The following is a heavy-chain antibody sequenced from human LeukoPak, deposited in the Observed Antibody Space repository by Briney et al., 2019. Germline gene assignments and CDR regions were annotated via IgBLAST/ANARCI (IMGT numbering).Heavy chain of an antibody. J-gene: IGHJ3*02. Sequence: ASVKVSCKASGYTFTSYGISWVRQAPGQGLEWMGWISAYNGNTNYAQKLQGRVTMTTDTSTSTAYMELRSLRSDDTAVYYCAELAVAYGAFDIWGQGTMVTVSS. CDR3: AELAVAYGAFDI. CDR2: ISAYNGNT. V-gene: IGHV1-18*01. D-gene: IGHD6-19*01. CDR1: GYTFTSYG.